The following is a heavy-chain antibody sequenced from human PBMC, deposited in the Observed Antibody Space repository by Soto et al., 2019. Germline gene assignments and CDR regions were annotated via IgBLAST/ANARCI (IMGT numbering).Heavy chain of an antibody. Sequence: QVQLVQSGAEVKKPGASVKVSCKASGYTFTSYGISWVRQAPGQGLEWMGWISAYNGNTNYAQKLQGRVTMTTDTSTTTAYMELRSPRSDDTAVYYCARLRHEWELLLRFDYWGQGTLVTVSS. J-gene: IGHJ4*02. CDR1: GYTFTSYG. CDR3: ARLRHEWELLLRFDY. CDR2: ISAYNGNT. D-gene: IGHD1-26*01. V-gene: IGHV1-18*01.